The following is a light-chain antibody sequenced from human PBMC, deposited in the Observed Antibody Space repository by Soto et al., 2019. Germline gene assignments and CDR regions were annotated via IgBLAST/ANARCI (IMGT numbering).Light chain of an antibody. Sequence: QSALTQPASVSGSPGQSITISCTGTSSDVGGYNYVSWYQQHPGKDPKLMIYEVSNRPSGVSNRFSGSRSGNTASLTISGLLAEDEADYYCSSYTSSSSRVFGGGIKLTVL. J-gene: IGLJ3*02. CDR2: EVS. CDR1: SSDVGGYNY. CDR3: SSYTSSSSRV. V-gene: IGLV2-14*01.